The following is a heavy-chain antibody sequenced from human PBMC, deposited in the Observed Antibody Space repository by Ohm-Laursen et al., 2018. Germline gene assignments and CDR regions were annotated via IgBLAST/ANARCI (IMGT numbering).Heavy chain of an antibody. CDR2: KWHDGSHN. Sequence: SSLRLSCAASGFTFSDYGMHWVRQAPAKGLEWVALKWHDGSHNFYVDSVKGRFTISRDNAKNSLNLQMNSLRAEDTAVYYCARDSTSGSSGDDAFDIWGQGTMVTVSS. CDR1: GFTFSDYG. CDR3: ARDSTSGSSGDDAFDI. D-gene: IGHD3-10*01. V-gene: IGHV3-33*01. J-gene: IGHJ3*02.